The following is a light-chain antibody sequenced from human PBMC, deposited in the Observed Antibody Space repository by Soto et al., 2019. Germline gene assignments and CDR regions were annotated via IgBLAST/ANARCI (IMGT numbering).Light chain of an antibody. CDR3: QKFNIAPSWT. CDR1: QGIKND. V-gene: IGKV1-6*01. CDR2: VAS. J-gene: IGKJ1*01. Sequence: AIQMTQSPSSLSASVGDRVTITCRASQGIKNDLGWYQQKPGRAPKLLIYVASNLQSGVPSRFSGSGSGTDFTRTISSLQPEDVASYYCQKFNIAPSWTVXQGTKVDIK.